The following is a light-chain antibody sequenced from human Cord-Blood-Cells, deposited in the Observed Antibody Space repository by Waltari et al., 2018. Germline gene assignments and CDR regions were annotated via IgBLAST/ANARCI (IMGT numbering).Light chain of an antibody. Sequence: QAVLTQPSSLSASPGASASLTRTLRSGINVGTYRIYWYQQKPGSPPQYLLRYKSDSDKQQGSGVPSRFSGSKDASANAGILLISGLQSEDEADYYCMIWHSSAWVFGGGTKLTVI. J-gene: IGLJ3*02. CDR3: MIWHSSAWV. CDR1: SGINVGTYR. V-gene: IGLV5-45*03. CDR2: YKSDSDK.